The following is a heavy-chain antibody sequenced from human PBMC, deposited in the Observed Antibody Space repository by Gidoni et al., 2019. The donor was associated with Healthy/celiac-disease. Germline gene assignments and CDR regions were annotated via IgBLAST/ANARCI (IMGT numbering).Heavy chain of an antibody. CDR2: IYYSGST. D-gene: IGHD6-13*01. CDR1: GGSISSSSYY. J-gene: IGHJ4*02. CDR3: ARQSRSIAAAGR. Sequence: QLQLQESGPGLVKPSETLSLTCTVSGGSISSSSYYWGWIRQPPGKGLEWIGSIYYSGSTYYNPSLKSRVTISVDTSKNQFSLKLSSVTAADTAVYYCARQSRSIAAAGRWGQGTLVTVSS. V-gene: IGHV4-39*01.